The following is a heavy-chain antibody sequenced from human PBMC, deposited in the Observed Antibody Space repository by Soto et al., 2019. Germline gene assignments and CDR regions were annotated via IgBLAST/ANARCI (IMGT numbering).Heavy chain of an antibody. CDR2: INAGNGNT. CDR3: ARGTMVGGWYRYYFDH. D-gene: IGHD6-19*01. CDR1: GYTFITYA. Sequence: QVQLVQSGAEVKKPGASVKVSCKASGYTFITYAMHWVRQAPGQRLEWMGWINAGNGNTKYSQKFQGRVSITRDTAASTADRELSSVSSEHTAVYYCARGTMVGGWYRYYFDHWGEGTLVPVSS. J-gene: IGHJ4*02. V-gene: IGHV1-3*01.